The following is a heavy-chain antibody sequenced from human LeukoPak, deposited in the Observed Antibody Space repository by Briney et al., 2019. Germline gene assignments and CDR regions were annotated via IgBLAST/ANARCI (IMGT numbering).Heavy chain of an antibody. CDR3: ARGGSVGDSVLASDY. CDR1: GYTFTSYA. V-gene: IGHV1-69*05. D-gene: IGHD2-21*01. J-gene: IGHJ4*02. Sequence: SVKVSCKASGYTFTSYAMNWVRQAPGQGLEWMGGIIPIFGTANYAQKFQGRVTITTDESTSTAYMELSSLRSEDTAVYYCARGGSVGDSVLASDYWGQGTLVTVSS. CDR2: IIPIFGTA.